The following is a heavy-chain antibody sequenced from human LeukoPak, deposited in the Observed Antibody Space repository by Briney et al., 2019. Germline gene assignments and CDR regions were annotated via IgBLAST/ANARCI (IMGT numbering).Heavy chain of an antibody. J-gene: IGHJ3*02. V-gene: IGHV3-49*04. CDR2: IRSKAYGGTT. Sequence: GRSLRLSCTASGFTFGEYAMSWVRQAPGKGLEWVGFIRSKAYGGTTEYAAPVKGRFTISRDDSKSIAYLQMNSLKTEDTAVYYCTRAIKRQSTMIVVVIGEEDAFDIWGEGTMVTVSS. D-gene: IGHD3-22*01. CDR1: GFTFGEYA. CDR3: TRAIKRQSTMIVVVIGEEDAFDI.